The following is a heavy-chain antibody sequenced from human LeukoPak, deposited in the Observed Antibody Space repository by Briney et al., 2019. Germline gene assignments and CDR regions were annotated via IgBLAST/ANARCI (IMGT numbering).Heavy chain of an antibody. CDR3: ARGYPRDILTGPLFDY. CDR1: GGSISSYY. J-gene: IGHJ4*02. D-gene: IGHD3-9*01. V-gene: IGHV4-59*01. CDR2: IYYSGST. Sequence: PSETLSLTCTVSGGSISSYYWSWIRQPPGKGLKWIGYIYYSGSTNYNPSLKSRVTISVDTSKNQFSLKLSSVTAADTAVYYCARGYPRDILTGPLFDYWGQGTLVTVSS.